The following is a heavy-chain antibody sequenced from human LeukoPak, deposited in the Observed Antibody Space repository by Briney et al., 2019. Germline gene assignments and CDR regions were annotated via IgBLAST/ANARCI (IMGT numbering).Heavy chain of an antibody. D-gene: IGHD1-14*01. J-gene: IGHJ4*02. V-gene: IGHV3-7*01. CDR1: GFTFSSYW. CDR3: ARQEVTADFPTDY. CDR2: IKQDGSEK. Sequence: GGSLRLSCAASGFTFSSYWMSWVRQAPGKGLEWVANIKQDGSEKYYVDSVKGRFTISRDNAKNSLYLQMNSLRAEDTAVYYCARQEVTADFPTDYWGQGTLVTVSS.